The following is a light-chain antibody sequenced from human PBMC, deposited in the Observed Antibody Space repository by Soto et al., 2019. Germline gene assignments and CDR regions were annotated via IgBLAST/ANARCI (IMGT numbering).Light chain of an antibody. Sequence: QSALTQPASVSGSPGQSITISCTGTSSDVGGYNYVSWYQQHPGKAPKLMIYEVINRPSGVSNRFSGSKSGNTASLTTSGLQAEDEADYFCSSYRGSSTLVVIGGGTQLTVL. V-gene: IGLV2-14*01. J-gene: IGLJ2*01. CDR2: EVI. CDR3: SSYRGSSTLVV. CDR1: SSDVGGYNY.